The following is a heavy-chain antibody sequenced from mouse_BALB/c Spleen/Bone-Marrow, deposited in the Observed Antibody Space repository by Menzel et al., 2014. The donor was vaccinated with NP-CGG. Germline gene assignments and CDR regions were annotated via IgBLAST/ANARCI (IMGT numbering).Heavy chain of an antibody. D-gene: IGHD2-14*01. CDR3: ARYRYDGTFAY. CDR1: GYAFTNYL. V-gene: IGHV1-54*01. CDR2: INPGSGGT. Sequence: VQLVESGAELVRPGTSVKVSCKASGYAFTNYLIEWVKQRPGQGLEWIGVINPGSGGTNYNEKFKGKATLTADKSSSTAYMQLSSLTSGDSAVYFCARYRYDGTFAYWGQGTLVTVSA. J-gene: IGHJ3*01.